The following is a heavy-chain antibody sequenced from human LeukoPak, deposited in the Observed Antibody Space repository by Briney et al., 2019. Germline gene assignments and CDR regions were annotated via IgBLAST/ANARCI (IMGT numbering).Heavy chain of an antibody. CDR3: ARARGWEPNYYYYYMDG. V-gene: IGHV3-33*07. CDR2: IWYDGSNK. D-gene: IGHD1-26*01. J-gene: IGHJ6*03. CDR1: GFTFNSYA. Sequence: PGGSLLLSCLPSGFTFNSYAMFWVRPAPGKGREGVSLIWYDGSNKYYAASVKGRFTISRDNSKNTLYLQMNSLRAEDTAVYYCARARGWEPNYYYYYMDGGGKGTTVTVSS.